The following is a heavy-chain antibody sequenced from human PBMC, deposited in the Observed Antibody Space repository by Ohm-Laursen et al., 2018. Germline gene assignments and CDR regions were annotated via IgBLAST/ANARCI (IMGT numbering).Heavy chain of an antibody. V-gene: IGHV4-59*08. D-gene: IGHD3-10*01. CDR2: VYERGGT. Sequence: SVTLSLTCSVSGDSMSYFYWGWIRLSPGKGLEWIGYVYERGGTQYNPFLEGRAIISVNTPKTKVSLNLRSVTAADTAVYYCARHRVKLNREVIIMTHYFDHWGQGTLVTVSS. J-gene: IGHJ4*02. CDR1: GDSMSYFY. CDR3: ARHRVKLNREVIIMTHYFDH.